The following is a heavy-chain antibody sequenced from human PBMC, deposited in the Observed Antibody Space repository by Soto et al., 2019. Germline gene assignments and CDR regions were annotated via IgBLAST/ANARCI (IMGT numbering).Heavy chain of an antibody. Sequence: QVQLVESGGGVVQPGRSLRLSCAASGFTFSSYAMHWVRQAPGKGLEWVAVISYDGSNKYYADSVKGRFTISRDNSKNARDLQMNSLRAEDTAVYYCARDHVVVAATFRASYYGMDVWGQGTTVTVSS. CDR2: ISYDGSNK. V-gene: IGHV3-30-3*01. J-gene: IGHJ6*02. CDR3: ARDHVVVAATFRASYYGMDV. D-gene: IGHD2-15*01. CDR1: GFTFSSYA.